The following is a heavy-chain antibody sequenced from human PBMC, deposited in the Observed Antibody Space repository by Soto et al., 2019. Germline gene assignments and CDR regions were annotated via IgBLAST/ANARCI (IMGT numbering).Heavy chain of an antibody. J-gene: IGHJ6*02. Sequence: PSETLSLTCTVSGGSISSYYWSWIRQPAGKGLEWIGRIYTSGSTNYNPSLKSRVTMSVDTSKNQFSLKLSSVTAADTAGYYCARDAITMVRAYYYYGMDVWGQGTTVTVSS. CDR2: IYTSGST. CDR3: ARDAITMVRAYYYYGMDV. V-gene: IGHV4-4*07. CDR1: GGSISSYY. D-gene: IGHD3-10*01.